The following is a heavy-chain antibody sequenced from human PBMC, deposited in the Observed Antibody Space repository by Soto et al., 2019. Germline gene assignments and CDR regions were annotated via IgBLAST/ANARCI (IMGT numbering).Heavy chain of an antibody. CDR2: IIPIFGTA. V-gene: IGHV1-69*06. CDR1: GGTFSSYA. J-gene: IGHJ1*01. Sequence: SVKVSCKASGGTFSSYAISWVRQAPGQGLEWMGGIIPIFGTANYAQKFQGRVTITADKSTSTAYMELSSLRSEDTDVYYCARPAGGGKGYCSSTSCQLSFKHWGQGTMVTVSS. D-gene: IGHD2-2*01. CDR3: ARPAGGGKGYCSSTSCQLSFKH.